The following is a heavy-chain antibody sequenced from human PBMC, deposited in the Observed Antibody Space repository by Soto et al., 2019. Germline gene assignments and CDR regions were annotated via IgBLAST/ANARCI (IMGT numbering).Heavy chain of an antibody. CDR3: ARDGNYYDILTGYYRPRDNWFDP. CDR1: GFTFSSYS. D-gene: IGHD3-9*01. Sequence: KPVGSLRLSCAASGFTFSSYSMNWVRQAPGKGLEWVSSISSSSSYIYYADSVKGRFTISRDNAKNSLYLQMNSLRAEDTAVYYCARDGNYYDILTGYYRPRDNWFDPWGQGTLVTVSS. V-gene: IGHV3-21*01. J-gene: IGHJ5*02. CDR2: ISSSSSYI.